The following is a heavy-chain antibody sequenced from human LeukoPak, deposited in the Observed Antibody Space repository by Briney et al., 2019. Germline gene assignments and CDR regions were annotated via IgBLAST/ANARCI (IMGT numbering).Heavy chain of an antibody. Sequence: TGGSLRLSCAASGFTFDDYAMSWVRQAPGKGLEWVSAISGSGGSTYYADSVKGRFTISRDNSKNTLYLQMNSLRAEDTAVYYCAKNPPLGILSFDYWGQGTLVTVSS. CDR3: AKNPPLGILSFDY. D-gene: IGHD7-27*01. CDR1: GFTFDDYA. J-gene: IGHJ4*02. CDR2: ISGSGGST. V-gene: IGHV3-23*01.